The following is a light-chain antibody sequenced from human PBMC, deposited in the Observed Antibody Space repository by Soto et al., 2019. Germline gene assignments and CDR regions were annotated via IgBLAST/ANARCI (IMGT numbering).Light chain of an antibody. CDR2: KAS. J-gene: IGKJ1*01. Sequence: DIQMTQSPSTLSASVGDRVTITCRASQRISSWVAWYQQKPGTAPKLLIYKASTLQSGVPSRFSGSGSGTEFTLTISSLQPDDFATYYCQQYSDNWTFGQGTKVEIK. V-gene: IGKV1-5*03. CDR1: QRISSW. CDR3: QQYSDNWT.